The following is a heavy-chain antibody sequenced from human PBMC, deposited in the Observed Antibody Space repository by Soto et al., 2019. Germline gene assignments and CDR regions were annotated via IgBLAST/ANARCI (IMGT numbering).Heavy chain of an antibody. V-gene: IGHV4-59*01. CDR1: GGSISSYY. CDR2: IYYSGST. Sequence: PSETLSLTCTVSGGSISSYYWSWIRQPPGKGLEWIGYIYYSGSTNYNPSLKSRVTISVDTSKNQFSLKLSSVTAADTAVYYCARVRRYIDYWGQGTLVTVSS. CDR3: ARVRRYIDY. J-gene: IGHJ4*02.